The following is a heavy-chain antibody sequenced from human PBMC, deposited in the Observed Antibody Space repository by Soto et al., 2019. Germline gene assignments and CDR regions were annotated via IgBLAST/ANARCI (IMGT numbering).Heavy chain of an antibody. V-gene: IGHV3-48*02. CDR2: ISSSSNTI. CDR1: GFTFSSYS. J-gene: IGHJ6*02. Sequence: EVQLVESGGGLVQPGGSLRLSCAASGFTFSSYSMNWVRQAPGKELQWISYISSSSNTIYYADSVKGRFNISRDYAKNSLYLQMNSLTDEDTAVYYWLRGVPGDQTYCWYGMDVWGQGTTVTVSS. D-gene: IGHD7-27*01. CDR3: LRGVPGDQTYCWYGMDV.